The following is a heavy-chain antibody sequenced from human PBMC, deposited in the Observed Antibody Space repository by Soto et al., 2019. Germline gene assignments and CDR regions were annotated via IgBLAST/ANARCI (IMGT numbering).Heavy chain of an antibody. Sequence: GASVKVSCKASGYTFTVYYRHWVRQAPGQGLEWMGWINPKSGGTMYPQKFQGRVTMTWDTSISTAYMALTRLRSDDTAVYYCARDLATGGGSACFDYWGQGTLVTVSS. D-gene: IGHD1-26*01. J-gene: IGHJ4*02. CDR1: GYTFTVYY. CDR3: ARDLATGGGSACFDY. CDR2: INPKSGGT. V-gene: IGHV1-2*02.